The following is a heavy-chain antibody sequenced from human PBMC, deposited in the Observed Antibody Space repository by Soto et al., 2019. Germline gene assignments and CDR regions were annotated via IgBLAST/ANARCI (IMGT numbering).Heavy chain of an antibody. J-gene: IGHJ6*02. Sequence: QVQLVQSGAEVKKPGSSVKVSCRASGDTFNNYAGDTFNSYIFTWVRQAPGQGLEWMGGISPLFGAPIYAQKFQGRVTITADESTTTVYMDLSTLRSEDTAVYYCARGARGYSLIPDYYYGLDVWGQGTTVTVSS. D-gene: IGHD5-18*01. CDR1: GDTFNNYA. V-gene: IGHV1-69*01. CDR3: ARGARGYSLIPDYYYGLDV. CDR2: ISPLFGAP.